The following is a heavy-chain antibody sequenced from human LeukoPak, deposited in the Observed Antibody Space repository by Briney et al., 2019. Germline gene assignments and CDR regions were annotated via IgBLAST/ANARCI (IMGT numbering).Heavy chain of an antibody. D-gene: IGHD3-22*01. CDR2: IWFDGSNK. Sequence: GGSLRLSCAASGFTFSNYDMHWVREAPGKGLEWVAVIWFDGSNKYYADSVKGRFTMSRDNSKNTLYLQMNSLRAEDTALYYCVCYDNAAEYFHYWGQGTLVTVSS. V-gene: IGHV3-33*01. J-gene: IGHJ1*01. CDR3: VCYDNAAEYFHY. CDR1: GFTFSNYD.